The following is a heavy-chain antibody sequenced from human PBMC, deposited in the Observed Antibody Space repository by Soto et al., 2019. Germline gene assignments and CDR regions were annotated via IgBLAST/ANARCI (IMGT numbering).Heavy chain of an antibody. J-gene: IGHJ6*02. Sequence: PGESLKISCKGSGYSFTSYWMSWVRQMPGKGLGWVGRIDPSDSYTNYSPSFQGHVTISADKSISTAYLQWSSLKASDTAMYYCARLTPTYYDFWSGPAGGYYGMDVWGQGTTVTVSS. CDR1: GYSFTSYW. CDR2: IDPSDSYT. D-gene: IGHD3-3*01. V-gene: IGHV5-10-1*01. CDR3: ARLTPTYYDFWSGPAGGYYGMDV.